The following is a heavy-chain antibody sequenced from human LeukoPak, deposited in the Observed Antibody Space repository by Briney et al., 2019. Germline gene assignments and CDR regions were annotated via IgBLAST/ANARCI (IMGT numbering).Heavy chain of an antibody. CDR1: GGTFSSYA. D-gene: IGHD2-2*01. CDR2: LIPIFGTA. Sequence: PSVKVSCKASGGTFSSYAISWVRQAPGQGLEWMGGLIPIFGTANYAQKFQGRVTITADESTSTAYMELSSLRSEDTAVYYCARDRVSCSSTSCYGPFDPWGQGTLVTVSS. V-gene: IGHV1-69*13. CDR3: ARDRVSCSSTSCYGPFDP. J-gene: IGHJ5*02.